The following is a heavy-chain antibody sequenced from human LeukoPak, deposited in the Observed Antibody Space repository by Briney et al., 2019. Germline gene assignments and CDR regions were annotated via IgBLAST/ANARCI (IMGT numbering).Heavy chain of an antibody. V-gene: IGHV4-39*07. CDR2: IYYSGST. Sequence: SETLSLTCTVSGGSISSSSYYWGWIRQPPGKGLEWIGSIYYSGSTYYNPSLKSRVTISVDTSKNQFSLKLSSVTAADTAVYYCARAGERGYSYGRTFDYWGQGTLVTVSS. J-gene: IGHJ4*02. CDR1: GGSISSSSYY. D-gene: IGHD5-18*01. CDR3: ARAGERGYSYGRTFDY.